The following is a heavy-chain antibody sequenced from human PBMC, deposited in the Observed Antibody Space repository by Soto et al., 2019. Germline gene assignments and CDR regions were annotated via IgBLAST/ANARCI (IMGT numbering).Heavy chain of an antibody. V-gene: IGHV3-30-3*01. J-gene: IGHJ4*02. CDR3: ARFKGCSGGSCYPYFDY. CDR2: ISYDGSNK. Sequence: GVSLRLSCAASGFTFNSYAMHWVRQAQGKGLEWVAVISYDGSNKYYADSVKGRFTISRDNSKNTLYLQMNSLRAEDTAVYYCARFKGCSGGSCYPYFDYWGQGTLVTVSS. D-gene: IGHD2-15*01. CDR1: GFTFNSYA.